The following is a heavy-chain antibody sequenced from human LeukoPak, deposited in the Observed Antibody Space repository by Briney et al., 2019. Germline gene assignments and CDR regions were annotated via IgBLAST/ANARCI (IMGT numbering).Heavy chain of an antibody. Sequence: GESLKIFCKGSGYSFTSYWIGLVRQLPGKGLEWMGIIYPGDSDTRYSPSFQGQVIISADKSISTAYLQWSSLQASDTAMYYCARQGRLGSSSWGQGTLVTVSS. CDR3: ARQGRLGSSS. CDR2: IYPGDSDT. D-gene: IGHD6-6*01. J-gene: IGHJ4*02. CDR1: GYSFTSYW. V-gene: IGHV5-51*01.